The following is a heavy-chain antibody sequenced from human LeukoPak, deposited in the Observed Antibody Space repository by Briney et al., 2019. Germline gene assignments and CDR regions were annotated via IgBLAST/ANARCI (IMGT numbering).Heavy chain of an antibody. CDR2: IYSGGST. Sequence: GGSLRLSCAASGFTVSSNYTSWVRQAPGKGLEWVSVIYSGGSTYYADSVKGRFTISRDNSKNTLYLQMNSLRAEDTAVYYCARGFYYGSGNWFDPWGQGTLVTVSS. CDR1: GFTVSSNY. D-gene: IGHD3-10*01. CDR3: ARGFYYGSGNWFDP. J-gene: IGHJ5*02. V-gene: IGHV3-53*01.